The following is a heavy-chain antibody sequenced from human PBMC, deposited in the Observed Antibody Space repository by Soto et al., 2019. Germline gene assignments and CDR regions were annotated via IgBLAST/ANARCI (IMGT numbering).Heavy chain of an antibody. V-gene: IGHV1-46*01. CDR1: GCSFTSYY. J-gene: IGHJ4*02. CDR2: IYPGGDYT. Sequence: XSVKVSCKASGCSFTSYYLHWVRQAPGQGLEWMGIIYPGGDYTRYAQKFQGRVTISKDTSKNQVVLTMTNMDPVDTATYYCARIRYSRTPILDYWGQGTLVTAPQ. D-gene: IGHD6-13*01. CDR3: ARIRYSRTPILDY.